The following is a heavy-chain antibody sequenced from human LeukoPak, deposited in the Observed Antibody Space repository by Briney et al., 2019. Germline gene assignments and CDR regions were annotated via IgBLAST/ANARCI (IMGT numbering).Heavy chain of an antibody. CDR2: IIPIIGTA. Sequence: ASVKVSCKASGGTFSSYAISWVRQAPGQGLEWMGGIIPIIGTANYAEKFQGRVTITADESTSTAYMELSSLRSEDTAVYYCARDTVVPAPGWFDPWGQGTLVTVSS. CDR1: GGTFSSYA. CDR3: ARDTVVPAPGWFDP. D-gene: IGHD2-2*01. J-gene: IGHJ5*02. V-gene: IGHV1-69*13.